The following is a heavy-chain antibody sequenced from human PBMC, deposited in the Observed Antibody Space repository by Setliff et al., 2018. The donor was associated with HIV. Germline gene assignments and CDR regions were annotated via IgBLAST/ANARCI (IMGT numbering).Heavy chain of an antibody. Sequence: ASVKVSCKASGYTFSNYGISWVRQAPGQGLEWMGWISPYNGNTNYVQKLQGRVTITTDTSTSTAYMELSGLRSEDTAVYYCARATEAGTIDYWGQGTRVTVSS. CDR1: GYTFSNYG. CDR3: ARATEAGTIDY. CDR2: ISPYNGNT. J-gene: IGHJ4*02. D-gene: IGHD1-1*01. V-gene: IGHV1-18*01.